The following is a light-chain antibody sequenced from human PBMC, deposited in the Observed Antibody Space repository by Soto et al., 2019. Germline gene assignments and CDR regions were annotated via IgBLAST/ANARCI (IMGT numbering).Light chain of an antibody. CDR3: QQRSNWPLT. CDR2: DAS. Sequence: IGMTQSPVTLSVSPGERTTLSCRASQSVSSNLAWYQQRPGQAPRLLLYDASTRATGIPSRFSGSGSGTEFTLTISSLQSEDFAVYYCQQRSNWPLTFGGGTKVDIK. J-gene: IGKJ4*01. V-gene: IGKV3-15*01. CDR1: QSVSSN.